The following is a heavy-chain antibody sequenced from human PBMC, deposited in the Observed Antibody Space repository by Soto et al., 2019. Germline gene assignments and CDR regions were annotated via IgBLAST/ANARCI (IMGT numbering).Heavy chain of an antibody. V-gene: IGHV3-72*01. J-gene: IGHJ4*02. CDR3: AVVVVPAVRGSFDC. CDR2: IRNRANGYTT. CDR1: GFTFSDHY. Sequence: EVQLVESGGGLVQPGGSLRLSCAASGFTFSDHYMDWICQAPGKGLEWVGRIRNRANGYTTDYAASVKGRFAISRDDSKNSLYLQMNGLKNEDTAVYYCAVVVVPAVRGSFDCWGQGTLVTVSS. D-gene: IGHD2-2*01.